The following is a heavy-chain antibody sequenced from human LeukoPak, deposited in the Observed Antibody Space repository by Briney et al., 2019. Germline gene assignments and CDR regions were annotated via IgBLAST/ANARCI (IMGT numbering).Heavy chain of an antibody. CDR3: ARHVRQLTAARFDP. CDR2: RNPTNGDT. D-gene: IGHD3-10*02. J-gene: IGHJ5*02. CDR1: GYTFTTYD. V-gene: IGHV1-8*01. Sequence: GASVKVSCKASGYTFTTYDINWVRQATGQGLEWMGWRNPTNGDTGYARKFQGRVTMTRNTSISTVYMELSSLRSEDTAVYYCARHVRQLTAARFDPWGQGTLVTVSS.